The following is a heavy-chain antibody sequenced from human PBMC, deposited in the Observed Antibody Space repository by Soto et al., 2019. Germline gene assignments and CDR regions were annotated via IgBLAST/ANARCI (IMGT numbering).Heavy chain of an antibody. CDR2: IYYRGST. Sequence: SETLSLTCTVSGGSISSGDYYWSWIRQPPGKGLEWIGYIYYRGSTYYNPSLKSRVTISVDTSKNQFSLNLSSVTAADTAVYYCARYYDAYWYFDLWGRGTLVTVSS. D-gene: IGHD1-26*01. V-gene: IGHV4-30-4*01. J-gene: IGHJ2*01. CDR1: GGSISSGDYY. CDR3: ARYYDAYWYFDL.